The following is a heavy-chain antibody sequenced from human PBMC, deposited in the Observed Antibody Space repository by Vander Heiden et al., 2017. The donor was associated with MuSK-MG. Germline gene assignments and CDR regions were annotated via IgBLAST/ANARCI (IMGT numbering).Heavy chain of an antibody. Sequence: ELHPVESGGGLVQPGGSLRHPFRPSAFTFSSYRLNWVREAPGKGVEWVSYISSSSSKIYYADAVKGRFTISRDNAKNAMYLQMKRVRAEDTAVYYSATDGRKKGGGSDYWGQRTLVTVSS. CDR3: ATDGRKKGGGSDY. V-gene: IGHV3-48*01. CDR1: AFTFSSYR. D-gene: IGHD3-16*01. J-gene: IGHJ4*02. CDR2: ISSSSSKI.